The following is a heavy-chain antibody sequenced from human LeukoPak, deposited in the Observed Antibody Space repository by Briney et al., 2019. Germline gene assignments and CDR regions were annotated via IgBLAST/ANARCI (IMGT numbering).Heavy chain of an antibody. J-gene: IGHJ4*02. CDR1: GGSISSYY. V-gene: IGHV4-4*07. CDR2: IHTSGST. Sequence: SETLSLTCTVSGGSISSYYWSWIRQPAGKGLEWIGRIHTSGSTNNNSSLKSRVTMSVDTSKNQFSLKLSSVTAADTAVYYCARDGYYYDSSGYYRFDYWGQGTLVTVSS. D-gene: IGHD3-22*01. CDR3: ARDGYYYDSSGYYRFDY.